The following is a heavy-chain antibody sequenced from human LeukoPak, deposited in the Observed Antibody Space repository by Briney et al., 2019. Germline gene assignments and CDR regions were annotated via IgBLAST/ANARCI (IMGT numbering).Heavy chain of an antibody. CDR2: ISAYNGNT. D-gene: IGHD6-6*01. Sequence: ASVKVSCKASGYTFTSYGIIWVRQAPGQGLEWMGWISAYNGNTNYAQKLQGRVSMTTDTSTGTAYMELRSLRSDDTAVYYCARDETINIAAPLSWGQGTLVTVSS. CDR3: ARDETINIAAPLS. CDR1: GYTFTSYG. J-gene: IGHJ5*02. V-gene: IGHV1-18*01.